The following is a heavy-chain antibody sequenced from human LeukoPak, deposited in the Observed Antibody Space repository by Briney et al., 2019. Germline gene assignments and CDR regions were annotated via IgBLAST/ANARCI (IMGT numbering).Heavy chain of an antibody. CDR2: ISGSGGST. CDR3: AKVMFGVVHSAFDF. D-gene: IGHD3-3*01. V-gene: IGHV3-23*01. Sequence: PGGSLRLSCAASGFTFSSYAMSWVRQAPGKGLEWVSAISGSGGSTYYADSVKGRFTISRDNSKSSLYLEMNSLRAEDTALYFCAKVMFGVVHSAFDFWGQGTMVTVSS. J-gene: IGHJ3*01. CDR1: GFTFSSYA.